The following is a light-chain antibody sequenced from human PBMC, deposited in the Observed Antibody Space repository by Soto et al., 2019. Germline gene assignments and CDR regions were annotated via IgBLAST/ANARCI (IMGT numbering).Light chain of an antibody. CDR3: QSYDSSLSGSYVV. V-gene: IGLV1-40*01. CDR1: SSNIGAGYD. Sequence: QSVLTQPPSVSGAPGQRVTISCTGSSSNIGAGYDVHWYQQLPGTAPKLLIYGNSNRPSGVPDRFSGSKSGTSASLAITGLHAEDEADYYGQSYDSSLSGSYVVFGGGTKLTVL. CDR2: GNS. J-gene: IGLJ2*01.